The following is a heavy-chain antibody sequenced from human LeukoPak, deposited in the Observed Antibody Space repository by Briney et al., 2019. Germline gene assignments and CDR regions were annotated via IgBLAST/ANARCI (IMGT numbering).Heavy chain of an antibody. V-gene: IGHV3-23*01. Sequence: GGSLRLSCAASGFTFSTHAMSWVRQVPGKGLEWVSGISTSGGTTYYADSVRGRFKISRDNSKNTLYLQMDSLRADDTAIYYCAREEVNTRGRAWDYRGQGTLVTVSS. CDR2: ISTSGGTT. J-gene: IGHJ4*02. D-gene: IGHD3-16*01. CDR3: AREEVNTRGRAWDY. CDR1: GFTFSTHA.